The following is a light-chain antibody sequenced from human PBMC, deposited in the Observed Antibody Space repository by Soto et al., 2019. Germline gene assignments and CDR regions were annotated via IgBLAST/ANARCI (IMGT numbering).Light chain of an antibody. CDR1: QSVSSTY. V-gene: IGKV3-20*01. CDR2: GAS. J-gene: IGKJ4*01. CDR3: QQYSGSPFA. Sequence: EIVLTQSPGTLSLSPGERATLSCRASQSVSSTYLAWYQHKPGQAPRLLIYGASSRATGIPDRFSASGSGTDFTLTISRLEPEDFAVYYCQQYSGSPFAFGGGTKVEIK.